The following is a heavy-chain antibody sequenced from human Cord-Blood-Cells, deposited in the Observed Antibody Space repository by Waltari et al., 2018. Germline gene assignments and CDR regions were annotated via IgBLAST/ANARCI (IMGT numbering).Heavy chain of an antibody. CDR3: ARSDDILTGYYDAFDI. V-gene: IGHV1-69*01. D-gene: IGHD3-9*01. CDR1: GGTFSSSA. Sequence: QVQLVPSGAEVTKPGSSVKVSCKASGGTFSSSAISWVRQAPGHGLEWMGGIIPIFGTANYAQKFQGRVTITADESTSTAYMELSSLRSEDTAVYYCARSDDILTGYYDAFDIWGQGTMVTVSS. CDR2: IIPIFGTA. J-gene: IGHJ3*02.